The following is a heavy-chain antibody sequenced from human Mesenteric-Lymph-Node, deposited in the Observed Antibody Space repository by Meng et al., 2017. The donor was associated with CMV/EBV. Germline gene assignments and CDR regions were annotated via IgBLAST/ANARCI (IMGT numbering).Heavy chain of an antibody. J-gene: IGHJ4*02. CDR3: AKSRSSTPGIVDD. CDR1: GVSVTSGAYH. Sequence: QGQLQEAGPGLVRPSATLSLPCIVSGVSVTSGAYHWSWIRQSPGKGLEWIGYIYGTGITIYNPSLKSRVTILLETSKNQFSLKLNSVTTADTAVYYCAKSRSSTPGIVDDWGQGTLVTVSS. D-gene: IGHD2/OR15-2a*01. CDR2: IYGTGIT. V-gene: IGHV4-61*08.